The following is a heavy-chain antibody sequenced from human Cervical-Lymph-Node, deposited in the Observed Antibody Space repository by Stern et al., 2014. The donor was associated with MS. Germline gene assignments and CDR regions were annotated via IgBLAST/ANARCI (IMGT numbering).Heavy chain of an antibody. J-gene: IGHJ5*01. Sequence: QVQLQESCPGLVKPSETPSLTCTVSGVSISTYYWSWIRQPPGKGLEWIGYIYYSGSTTYNPSLKSRVTMSVDTSKSQFSLKLSSVTAADTAVYYCARDVGMDSWGQGTLVPVSS. CDR2: IYYSGST. CDR3: ARDVGMDS. V-gene: IGHV4-59*01. CDR1: GVSISTYY. D-gene: IGHD6-13*01.